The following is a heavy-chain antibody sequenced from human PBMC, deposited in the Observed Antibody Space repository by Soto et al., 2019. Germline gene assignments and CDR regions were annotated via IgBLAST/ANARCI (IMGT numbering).Heavy chain of an antibody. V-gene: IGHV3-30*18. CDR2: ISYDGSNK. Sequence: GGSLRLSCAASGFTFSSYGMHWVRQAPGKGLEWVAVISYDGSNKYYAESVKGRFTISRDNSKNTLYLQMNSLRAEDTAVYYCAKAKLGYSYGPYFDYWGQGTLVTVSS. CDR1: GFTFSSYG. CDR3: AKAKLGYSYGPYFDY. J-gene: IGHJ4*02. D-gene: IGHD5-18*01.